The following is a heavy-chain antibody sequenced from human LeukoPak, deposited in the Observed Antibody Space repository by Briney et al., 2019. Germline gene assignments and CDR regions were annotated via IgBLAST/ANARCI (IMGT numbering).Heavy chain of an antibody. J-gene: IGHJ4*02. V-gene: IGHV1-2*02. CDR3: ARGTIAAAGSFDY. CDR1: GYTFTGYY. CDR2: INPNSGGT. D-gene: IGHD6-13*01. Sequence: ASVKVSCKASGYTFTGYYMHSVRQAPGQGLEWMGWINPNSGGTNYAQKFQGRVTMTRDTSISTAYMELSRLRSDDTAVYYCARGTIAAAGSFDYWGQGTLVTVSS.